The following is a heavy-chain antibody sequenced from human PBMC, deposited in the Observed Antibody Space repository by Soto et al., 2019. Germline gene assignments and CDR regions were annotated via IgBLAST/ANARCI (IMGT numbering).Heavy chain of an antibody. CDR2: ISYEGVNK. D-gene: IGHD1-1*01. CDR1: GFTFSTYG. Sequence: QVQLVESGGGVVQPGRSLRLSCAASGFTFSTYGMHWVRQAPGKGLEWVAVISYEGVNKYHAASVKGRFTISRDNSKNTLYLQTNSLRAEDTAVYYCAKSGYNWNDGFFDYWGQGTLVTVSS. CDR3: AKSGYNWNDGFFDY. V-gene: IGHV3-30*18. J-gene: IGHJ4*02.